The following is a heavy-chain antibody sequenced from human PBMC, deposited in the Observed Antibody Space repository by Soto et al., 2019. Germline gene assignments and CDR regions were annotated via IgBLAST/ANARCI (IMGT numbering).Heavy chain of an antibody. CDR3: ARERGGSWYNWFDP. CDR1: GFTVSSNS. CDR2: LHSDVST. D-gene: IGHD2-15*01. J-gene: IGHJ5*02. Sequence: EMQLVQSGGGLIQPGGSLRLSCAVSGFTVSSNSITWVRQAPGQGLEWVSVLHSDVSTYYVDSVKGRFVISRDNSKNTVYLQMNSLRAADTAIYYCARERGGSWYNWFDPWGQGTLATVSS. V-gene: IGHV3-53*01.